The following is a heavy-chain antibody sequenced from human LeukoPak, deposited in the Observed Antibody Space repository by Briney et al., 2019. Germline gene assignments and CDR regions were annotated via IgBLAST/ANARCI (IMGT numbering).Heavy chain of an antibody. Sequence: PGGSLRLSCTASGFPFGDYAMSWFRQAPGKGLEWVGSIRSKAYGGTIEYAASVKGRFTFSRDDSKSIAYLQMNSLKTEDTAVYYCTRGRMDLDYWGQGTLVTVSS. CDR1: GFPFGDYA. CDR3: TRGRMDLDY. J-gene: IGHJ4*02. V-gene: IGHV3-49*03. D-gene: IGHD2-2*03. CDR2: IRSKAYGGTI.